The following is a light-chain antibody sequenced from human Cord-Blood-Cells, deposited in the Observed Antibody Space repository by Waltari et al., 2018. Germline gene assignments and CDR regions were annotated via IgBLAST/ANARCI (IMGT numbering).Light chain of an antibody. CDR2: KDS. CDR1: ALPKKY. V-gene: IGLV3-16*01. CDR3: LSADSSGTYSV. J-gene: IGLJ2*01. Sequence: SYELTQPPSVSVSLGQMARITCSGEALPKKYAYWYQQKPGQFPVLVIYKDSERPSGIPERFSGSSSGKIVTLTISGVQAEDEADYYCLSADSSGTYSVFGGGTKLTVL.